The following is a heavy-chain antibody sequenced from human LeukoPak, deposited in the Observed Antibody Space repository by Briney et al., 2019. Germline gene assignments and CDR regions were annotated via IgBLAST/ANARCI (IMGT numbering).Heavy chain of an antibody. CDR1: GFTFSSYA. J-gene: IGHJ3*02. D-gene: IGHD3-9*01. CDR3: AKDISHVRYFDWDHAFDI. V-gene: IGHV3-23*01. Sequence: PGGSLRLSCAASGFTFSSYAMSWVRQAPGKGLEWVSSITGSGGSTYYADSVKGRFTISRDNSKNTLYLQMNSLRAEDTAVYYCAKDISHVRYFDWDHAFDIWGQGTMVTVSS. CDR2: ITGSGGST.